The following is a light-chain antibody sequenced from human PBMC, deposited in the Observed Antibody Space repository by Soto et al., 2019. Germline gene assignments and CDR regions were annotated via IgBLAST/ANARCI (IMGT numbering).Light chain of an antibody. CDR3: CSYTSSTTPL. V-gene: IGLV2-14*01. Sequence: QSVLTQPASVSGSPGQSITISCTGSSSDVGGYKFVSWYQHHPGTAPKLLIYEVSNRPSGVSNRFSGSKSGNTASLTISGLQAEDEADYYCCSYTSSTTPLFGGGTKLTVL. CDR2: EVS. J-gene: IGLJ2*01. CDR1: SSDVGGYKF.